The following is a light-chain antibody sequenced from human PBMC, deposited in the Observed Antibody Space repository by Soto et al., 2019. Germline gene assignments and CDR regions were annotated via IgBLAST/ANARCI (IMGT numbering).Light chain of an antibody. CDR1: SSDIGTYKY. CDR2: EVS. CDR3: SSYTSTSTYV. Sequence: QSALTQPASVSGSPGQSITISCTGTSSDIGTYKYVSWFQHHPGKAPKLLIYEVSKRPSGVPDRFSGSKSGNTASLTVSGLQADDEADYYCSSYTSTSTYVFGTGTKVTVL. V-gene: IGLV2-14*01. J-gene: IGLJ1*01.